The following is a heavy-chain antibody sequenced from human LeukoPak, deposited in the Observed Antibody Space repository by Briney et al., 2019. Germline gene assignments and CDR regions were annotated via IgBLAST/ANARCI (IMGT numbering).Heavy chain of an antibody. D-gene: IGHD3-3*01. CDR1: GGSISSGSYY. CDR3: ARRRPYDFWCGQDPANYYYMDV. CDR2: IYTSGST. V-gene: IGHV4-61*02. Sequence: SETLSLTCTVSGGSISSGSYYWSWIRQPAGKGLEWIGRIYTSGSTNYNPSLKSRVTISVDTSKNQFSLKLSSVTAADTAVYYCARRRPYDFWCGQDPANYYYMDVWGKGTTVSVSS. J-gene: IGHJ6*03.